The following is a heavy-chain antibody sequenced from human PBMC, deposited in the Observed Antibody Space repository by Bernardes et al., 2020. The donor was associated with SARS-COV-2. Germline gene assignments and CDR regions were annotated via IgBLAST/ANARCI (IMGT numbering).Heavy chain of an antibody. Sequence: SETLSLTCTVSGGSIRSNSYYWGWIPQPKGKELEWIRSLYYSGSTYYNPSLKSRVTISVDTSKNQFSLKLSSVTAADTAVYYCARLGDYDILTGYYGAFDIWGQGTMVTVSS. V-gene: IGHV4-39*01. J-gene: IGHJ3*02. CDR1: GGSIRSNSYY. CDR2: LYYSGST. D-gene: IGHD3-9*01. CDR3: ARLGDYDILTGYYGAFDI.